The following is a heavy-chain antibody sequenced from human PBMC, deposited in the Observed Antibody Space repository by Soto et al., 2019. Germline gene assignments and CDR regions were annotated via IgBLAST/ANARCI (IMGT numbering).Heavy chain of an antibody. CDR1: GFTFSSYG. Sequence: PGGSLRLSCAASGFTFSSYGMHWVRQAPGKGLEWVAVIWYDGSNKYYADSVKGRFTISRDNYKNTLYLQMNSLRAEDTAVYYCARGGTIAAAPGYYYYGMDVWGQGTTVTVSS. CDR3: ARGGTIAAAPGYYYYGMDV. J-gene: IGHJ6*02. D-gene: IGHD6-13*01. V-gene: IGHV3-33*01. CDR2: IWYDGSNK.